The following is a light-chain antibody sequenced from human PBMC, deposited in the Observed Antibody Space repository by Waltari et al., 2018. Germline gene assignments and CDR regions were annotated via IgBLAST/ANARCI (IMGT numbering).Light chain of an antibody. J-gene: IGLJ1*01. Sequence: QSALTQPASVSGSPGQSITLSRPGTNSDIGSYNFVSWYQQHPNKVPKLLLYEVSNRPSGVSNSFSGSKSGNTAFLTISGLQAEDEAEYYCSSYTKSTTQVFGTGTKVTVL. V-gene: IGLV2-14*01. CDR1: NSDIGSYNF. CDR2: EVS. CDR3: SSYTKSTTQV.